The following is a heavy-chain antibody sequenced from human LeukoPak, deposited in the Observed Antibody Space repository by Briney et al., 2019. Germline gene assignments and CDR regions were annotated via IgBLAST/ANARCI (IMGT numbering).Heavy chain of an antibody. D-gene: IGHD2/OR15-2a*01. V-gene: IGHV1-69*13. Sequence: ASVKVSCKASGGTFSSYAISWVRQAPGQGPEWMGGIIPIFGTANYAQKFQGRVTITADESTSTAYMELSSLRSEDTAVYYCARDTSVYYYYGMDVWGQGTTVTVSS. CDR2: IIPIFGTA. CDR3: ARDTSVYYYYGMDV. J-gene: IGHJ6*02. CDR1: GGTFSSYA.